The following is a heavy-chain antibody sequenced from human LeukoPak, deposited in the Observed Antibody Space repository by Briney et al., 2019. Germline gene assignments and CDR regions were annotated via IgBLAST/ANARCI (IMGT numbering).Heavy chain of an antibody. V-gene: IGHV3-23*01. Sequence: SGGSLRLSCVASGFTFSSYAMSWVRQAPGKGLEWVSTITGSGGNTFYADPVKGRFGVSRDNSKNTLYLQMNSLRAEDTAVYYCAKTGQFDYWGQGTLVTVSS. J-gene: IGHJ4*02. CDR2: ITGSGGNT. D-gene: IGHD7-27*01. CDR1: GFTFSSYA. CDR3: AKTGQFDY.